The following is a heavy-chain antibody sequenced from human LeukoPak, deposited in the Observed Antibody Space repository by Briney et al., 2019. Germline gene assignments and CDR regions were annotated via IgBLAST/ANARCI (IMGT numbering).Heavy chain of an antibody. CDR2: IHPGDSDT. V-gene: IGHV5-51*01. CDR1: GYTITSYW. Sequence: GESLKISCKGSGYTITSYWIGWVRQMPGKGLEWMGIIHPGDSDTRYSPSFQGQVTISADKSISTAYLQWSSLKASDTAMYYCARYRYCSGGNCYGPDYWGQGTLVTVSS. D-gene: IGHD2-15*01. J-gene: IGHJ4*02. CDR3: ARYRYCSGGNCYGPDY.